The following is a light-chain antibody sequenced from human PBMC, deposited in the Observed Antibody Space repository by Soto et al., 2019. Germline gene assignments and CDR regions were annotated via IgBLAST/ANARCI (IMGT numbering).Light chain of an antibody. V-gene: IGKV3-11*01. Sequence: EIVLTQSPATLSLSPGERATLSCRASQSVSSYLAWYQQKPGQAPRLLIYDASNRATGIPARFSGSGSGTDFTLTISSLETEDFAVYYCQQRRNWPPWTFGQGTKV. CDR3: QQRRNWPPWT. CDR2: DAS. J-gene: IGKJ1*01. CDR1: QSVSSY.